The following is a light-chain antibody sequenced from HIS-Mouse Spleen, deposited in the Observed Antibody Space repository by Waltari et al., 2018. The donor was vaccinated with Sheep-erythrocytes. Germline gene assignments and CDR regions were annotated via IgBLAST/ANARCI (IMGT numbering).Light chain of an antibody. CDR3: KAWDSSTAWV. J-gene: IGLJ3*02. V-gene: IGLV3-1*01. Sequence: SYELTQPPSVSVSPGQTASITCSGDKLGDKYACWYQQKPGQSPVLVIYQDSKRPSGIPERFSGSNSGNTATLTISGTQAMDEAEYYCKAWDSSTAWVFGGGTKLTVL. CDR1: KLGDKY. CDR2: QDS.